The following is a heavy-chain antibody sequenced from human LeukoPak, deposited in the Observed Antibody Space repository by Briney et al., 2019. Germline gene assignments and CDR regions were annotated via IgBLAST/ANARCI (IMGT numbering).Heavy chain of an antibody. Sequence: LRLSCAASGFTVSSNYMSWVRQPPGKGLEWIGYIYYSGSTYYNPSLKSRVTISVDTSKNQFSLKLSSVTAADTAVYYCARGGSSSSEGWFDPWGQGTLVTVSS. D-gene: IGHD6-6*01. J-gene: IGHJ5*02. CDR1: GFTVSSNY. V-gene: IGHV4-30-4*08. CDR2: IYYSGST. CDR3: ARGGSSSSEGWFDP.